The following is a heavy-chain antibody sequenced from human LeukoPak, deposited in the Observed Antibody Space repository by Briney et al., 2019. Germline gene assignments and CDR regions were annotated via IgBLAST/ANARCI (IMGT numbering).Heavy chain of an antibody. J-gene: IGHJ4*02. D-gene: IGHD6-19*01. Sequence: SETLSLTCAVYGGSFSGYYWSWIRQPPGKGLGWIGEINHSGSTNYNPSLKSRVTISVDTSKNQFSLKLSSVTAADTAVYYCARGRAVAGKGPYFDYWGQGTLVTVSS. CDR3: ARGRAVAGKGPYFDY. CDR2: INHSGST. CDR1: GGSFSGYY. V-gene: IGHV4-34*01.